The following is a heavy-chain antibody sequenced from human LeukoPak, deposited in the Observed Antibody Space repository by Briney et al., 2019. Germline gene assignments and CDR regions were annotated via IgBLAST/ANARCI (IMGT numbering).Heavy chain of an antibody. CDR3: ARGRGLLGRNWFDP. J-gene: IGHJ5*02. Sequence: KPSETLSLTCAVYGGSFSGYYWSWIRQPPGKGLEWIGEINHSGSTNYNPSLKSRVTISVDTSKNQFSLKLSPVTAADTAVYYCARGRGLLGRNWFDPWGQGTLVTVSS. CDR1: GGSFSGYY. D-gene: IGHD3-22*01. CDR2: INHSGST. V-gene: IGHV4-34*01.